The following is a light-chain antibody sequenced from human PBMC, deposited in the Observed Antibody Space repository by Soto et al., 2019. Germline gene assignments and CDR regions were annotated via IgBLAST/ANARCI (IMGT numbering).Light chain of an antibody. CDR2: AAS. J-gene: IGKJ5*01. V-gene: IGKV3-15*01. Sequence: VVLTQSPATLSVSPGEGATLSCRASQSIRSSLAWYQQKPGQAPRLLIYAASTRATDIPVRFSGSGSGTDFTLTIGSLQSEDSAIYYCQQYDNWPPITFGQGTRLEIK. CDR3: QQYDNWPPIT. CDR1: QSIRSS.